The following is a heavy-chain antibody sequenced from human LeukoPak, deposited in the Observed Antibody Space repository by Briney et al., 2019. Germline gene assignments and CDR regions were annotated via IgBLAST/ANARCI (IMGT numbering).Heavy chain of an antibody. CDR3: ARDQATMVRGVIPDY. J-gene: IGHJ4*02. Sequence: ASVKVSCKASGYTFTSYYMHWVRQAPGQGLEWMGIINPSGGSTSYAQKFQGRVTMTTDTSTSTVYMALSSLRSEDTAVYYCARDQATMVRGVIPDYWGQGTLVTVSS. CDR1: GYTFTSYY. V-gene: IGHV1-46*01. CDR2: INPSGGST. D-gene: IGHD3-10*01.